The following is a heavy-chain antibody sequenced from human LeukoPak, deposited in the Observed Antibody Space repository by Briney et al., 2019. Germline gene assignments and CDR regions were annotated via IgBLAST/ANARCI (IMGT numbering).Heavy chain of an antibody. D-gene: IGHD4-17*01. J-gene: IGHJ6*02. Sequence: GGSLRLSCEASGFTFSSYSMNWVRQAPGKGLEWVSSISSSSSYIYYADSVKGRFTISRDNAKNSLYLQMNSLRAEDTAVYYCAKVPTVYYYYGMDVWGQGTTVTVSS. CDR1: GFTFSSYS. CDR3: AKVPTVYYYYGMDV. CDR2: ISSSSSYI. V-gene: IGHV3-21*04.